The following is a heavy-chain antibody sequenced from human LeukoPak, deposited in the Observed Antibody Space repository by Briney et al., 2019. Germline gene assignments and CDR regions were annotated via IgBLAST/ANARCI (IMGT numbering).Heavy chain of an antibody. CDR2: INPNSGGT. CDR1: GYTFTGYY. CDR3: ARDHRLGIPNYYYYYMDV. D-gene: IGHD7-27*01. Sequence: ASVKVSCKASGYTFTGYYMHWVRQAPGQGLEWMGWINPNSGGTNYAQKFQGRVTMTRDTSISTAYMELSRLRSDDTAVYYCARDHRLGIPNYYYYYMDVWGNGTTVTVSS. J-gene: IGHJ6*03. V-gene: IGHV1-2*02.